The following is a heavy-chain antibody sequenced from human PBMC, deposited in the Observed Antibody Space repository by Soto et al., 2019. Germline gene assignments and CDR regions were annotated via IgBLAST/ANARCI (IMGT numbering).Heavy chain of an antibody. J-gene: IGHJ4*02. CDR1: GFTFSSYA. Sequence: QVQLVESGGGVVQPGRSLRLSCAASGFTFSSYAMHWVRQAPGKGLEWVAVISYDGSNKYYADSVKGRFTISRDNSKNTLYLQMNSLRAEDTAVYYCARDGGVGATYCDYWGQGTLVTVSS. D-gene: IGHD1-26*01. CDR2: ISYDGSNK. V-gene: IGHV3-30-3*01. CDR3: ARDGGVGATYCDY.